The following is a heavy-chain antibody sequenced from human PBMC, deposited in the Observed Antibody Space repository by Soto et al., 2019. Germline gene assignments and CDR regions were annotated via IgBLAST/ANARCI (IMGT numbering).Heavy chain of an antibody. V-gene: IGHV3-7*01. CDR2: IKEDGSDK. CDR1: GFTFSSSW. J-gene: IGHJ4*02. D-gene: IGHD3-16*01. Sequence: GASLRLSCAASGFTFSSSWMSXVRQGPGKGLEWVATIKEDGSDKYYEDSMEGRFTISRDNAKNSLYLRMNSLRVEDTAVYYCPKRGGRFEYCGRGTQVTVSS. CDR3: PKRGGRFEY.